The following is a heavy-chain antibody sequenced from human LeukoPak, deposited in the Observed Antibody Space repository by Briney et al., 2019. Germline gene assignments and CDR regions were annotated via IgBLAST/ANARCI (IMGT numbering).Heavy chain of an antibody. CDR3: ATRSTQWPHPYGDYLNDY. D-gene: IGHD4-17*01. CDR1: GGSISSSSYY. J-gene: IGHJ4*02. V-gene: IGHV4-39*07. CDR2: IYYSGST. Sequence: PSETLSLTCTVSGGSISSSSYYWGWIRRPPGKGLEWIGSIYYSGSTNYNPSLKSRVTISVDTSKNQFSLKLSSVTAADTAVYYCATRSTQWPHPYGDYLNDYWGQGTLVTVSS.